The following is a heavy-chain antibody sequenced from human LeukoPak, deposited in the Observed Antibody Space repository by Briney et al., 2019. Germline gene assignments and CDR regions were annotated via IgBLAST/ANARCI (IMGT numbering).Heavy chain of an antibody. CDR3: ARDRYYDFWSGYHY. D-gene: IGHD3-3*01. V-gene: IGHV1-3*01. Sequence: GRSLRLSCAASGFTFSSYAMHWVRQAPGQRLEWMRWINAGNGNTKYSQKFQGRVTITRDTSASTAYMELSSLRSGDTAVYYCARDRYYDFWSGYHYWGQGTLVTVSS. CDR1: GFTFSSYA. J-gene: IGHJ4*02. CDR2: INAGNGNT.